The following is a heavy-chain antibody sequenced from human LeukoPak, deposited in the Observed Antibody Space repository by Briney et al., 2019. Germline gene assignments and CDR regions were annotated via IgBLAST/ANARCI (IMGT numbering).Heavy chain of an antibody. Sequence: PSETLPLTCAVSGDSMTSRNYYWGWIRQPRGKGLEFIGLIYNTGTSYYNPSLESRVSISADTSRSQFSLSLSSVTAADSAVYYCASLRAVSTTDRDFWGQGTLVTVSS. CDR3: ASLRAVSTTDRDF. D-gene: IGHD5/OR15-5a*01. J-gene: IGHJ4*02. CDR1: GDSMTSRNYY. CDR2: IYNTGTS. V-gene: IGHV4-39*07.